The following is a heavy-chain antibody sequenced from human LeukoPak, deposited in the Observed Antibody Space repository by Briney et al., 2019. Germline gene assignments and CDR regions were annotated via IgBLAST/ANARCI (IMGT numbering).Heavy chain of an antibody. Sequence: GGSLRLSCAASGFTFDDYGMSWVRQAPGKGLEWVSGINWNGGSTGYADSVRGRFTISRDNAKNSLYLQMNSLRAEDTALYYCARDLFRGAEYSGSYYWGQGTLVTVSS. CDR2: INWNGGST. D-gene: IGHD1-26*01. CDR3: ARDLFRGAEYSGSYY. V-gene: IGHV3-20*04. J-gene: IGHJ4*02. CDR1: GFTFDDYG.